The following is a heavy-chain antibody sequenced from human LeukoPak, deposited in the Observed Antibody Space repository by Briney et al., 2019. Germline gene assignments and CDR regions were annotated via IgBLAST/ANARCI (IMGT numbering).Heavy chain of an antibody. J-gene: IGHJ3*02. Sequence: GGSLRLSCAASGFSVSSNYMSWVRQAPGKGLEWVSVIDSGGSTDYADSVKGRFTISRDNSKNTLSLQMNSLRAEDTAVYYCARTTIFGRVATIRAFDIWGQGTMVTVSS. CDR2: IDSGGST. V-gene: IGHV3-66*01. CDR3: ARTTIFGRVATIRAFDI. CDR1: GFSVSSNY. D-gene: IGHD5-12*01.